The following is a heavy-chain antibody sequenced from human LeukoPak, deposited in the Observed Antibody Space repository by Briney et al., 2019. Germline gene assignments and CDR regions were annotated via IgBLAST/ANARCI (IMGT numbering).Heavy chain of an antibody. CDR2: VNHSGST. CDR1: GGSFSGYY. V-gene: IGHV4-34*01. J-gene: IGHJ4*02. CDR3: ARGDVSGGGEDLDY. Sequence: SETLSLTCAVYGGSFSGYYWSWIRQPPGKGLEWIGEVNHSGSTNYNPSFKSRVTISVDTSQNQFSLKLSSVTAADTAVYYCARGDVSGGGEDLDYWGQGTLVTVSS. D-gene: IGHD2-21*01.